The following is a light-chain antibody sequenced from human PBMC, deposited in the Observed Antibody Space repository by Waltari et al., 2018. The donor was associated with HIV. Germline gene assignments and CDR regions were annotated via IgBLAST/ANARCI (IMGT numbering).Light chain of an antibody. CDR1: TRPLAAYHD. Sequence: QSALTQLPSGSGSPGQSITIPCIGTTRPLAAYHDVSWYQHHPGKAPTVIIYEVSTRPSGVSNRFSASKSGNTASLTISGLQTEDEADYYCSSYTSISSQVFGGGTKLTVL. V-gene: IGLV2-14*01. CDR3: SSYTSISSQV. CDR2: EVS. J-gene: IGLJ2*01.